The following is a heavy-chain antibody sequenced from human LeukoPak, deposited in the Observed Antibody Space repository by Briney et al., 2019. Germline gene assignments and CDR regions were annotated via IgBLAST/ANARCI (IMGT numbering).Heavy chain of an antibody. D-gene: IGHD3-22*01. CDR3: ARGRYYDSSGSSLFDY. CDR1: GGFFSGYY. Sequence: SETLSLTCAVYGGFFSGYYWSWIRQPPGKGLEWIGEINHSGSTNYNPSLKSRVTISVDTSKNQFSLKLSSVTAADTAVYYCARGRYYDSSGSSLFDYWGQGTLVTVSS. CDR2: INHSGST. V-gene: IGHV4-34*01. J-gene: IGHJ4*02.